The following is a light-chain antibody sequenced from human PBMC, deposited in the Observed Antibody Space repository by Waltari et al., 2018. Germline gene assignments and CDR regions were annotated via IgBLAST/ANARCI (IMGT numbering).Light chain of an antibody. CDR3: QMGQT. CDR2: HAS. Sequence: DPQLTQSPSSLSASAGDRVTITCRESQDISSYLAWYQQKPGKVPKLLIYHASTLQSGVPSRFSGSGSGTDFTLTISSLQPEDVATYYCQMGQTFGQGTKVEIK. J-gene: IGKJ1*01. V-gene: IGKV1-27*01. CDR1: QDISSY.